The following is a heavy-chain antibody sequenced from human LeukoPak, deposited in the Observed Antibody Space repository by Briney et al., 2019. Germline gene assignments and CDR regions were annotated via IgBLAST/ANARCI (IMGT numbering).Heavy chain of an antibody. J-gene: IGHJ4*02. CDR2: IYPGDSET. D-gene: IGHD4-23*01. V-gene: IGHV5-51*01. CDR1: GYSFPNHW. CDR3: VRPSSNSRWSPDY. Sequence: GESLKISCKDSGYSFPNHWIGWVRQMPGRGLEWMGFIYPGDSETRYSPSFQGHVTISADKSINTAYLHWSSLKASDTAMYYCVRPSSNSRWSPDYWGQGTPVTVSP.